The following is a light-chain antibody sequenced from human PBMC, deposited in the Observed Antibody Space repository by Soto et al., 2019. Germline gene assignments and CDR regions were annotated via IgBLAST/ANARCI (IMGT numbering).Light chain of an antibody. J-gene: IGKJ2*01. V-gene: IGKV3-20*01. CDR1: QSVDSSN. Sequence: EVVLTQSPGTLSLSPGEGATLSCRASQSVDSSNLAWYQQRRGRAPRLLIYGASTRASGIPDRFSGSGSGTDFNLPISRLEPDDFAVYYCSQYGSSLYTFGQGTKLEIK. CDR2: GAS. CDR3: SQYGSSLYT.